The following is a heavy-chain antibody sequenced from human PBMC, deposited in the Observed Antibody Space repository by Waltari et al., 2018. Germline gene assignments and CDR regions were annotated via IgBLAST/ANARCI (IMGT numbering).Heavy chain of an antibody. CDR2: ISYLSNSGITR. J-gene: IGHJ4*02. CDR1: GFTFNAFD. Sequence: VQHGGSLRLSCAASGFTFNAFDMNWVRQAPGKGLEWISYISYLSNSGITRYYADSVRGRFTISRDDAQNSLFLQTDSLTVEDTAVYYCATGGIYFDSWGQGALVTVSS. V-gene: IGHV3-48*03. D-gene: IGHD3-16*01. CDR3: ATGGIYFDS.